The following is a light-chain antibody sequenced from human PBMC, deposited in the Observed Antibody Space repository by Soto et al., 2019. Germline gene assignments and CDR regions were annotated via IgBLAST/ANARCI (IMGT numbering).Light chain of an antibody. V-gene: IGKV3-15*01. CDR3: QEYNNWPPMNT. CDR2: GAS. CDR1: QSVSSN. Sequence: EIVMTQSPATLSASPGERATLSCTASQSVSSNLAWYQQKPGQAPRLLLYGASTRATGIPARFSGSGSGTEFTLTISSRESEDFAVYYCQEYNNWPPMNTFGQGAKLEIK. J-gene: IGKJ2*01.